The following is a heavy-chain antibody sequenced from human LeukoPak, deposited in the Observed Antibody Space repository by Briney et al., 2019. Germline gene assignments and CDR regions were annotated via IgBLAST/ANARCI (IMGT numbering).Heavy chain of an antibody. CDR1: GGSISSSGYS. V-gene: IGHV4-30-2*01. CDR2: IHHTGST. D-gene: IGHD2-21*02. CDR3: ARTPTYCGGDCYYFDP. Sequence: PSQTLSLTCAVSGGSISSSGYSWSWIRQPPGKGLEWIGYIHHTGSTYYNPSLKSRVTISVDRSKNQFSLKLSSVTAADTAMYFCARTPTYCGGDCYYFDPWGQGTLVTVSS. J-gene: IGHJ5*02.